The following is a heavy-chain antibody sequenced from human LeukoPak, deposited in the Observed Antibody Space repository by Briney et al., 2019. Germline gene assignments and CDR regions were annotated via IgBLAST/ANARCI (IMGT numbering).Heavy chain of an antibody. Sequence: GESLKISCQGSGYSFTSYWIGWVRQMPGKGLEWMGIIYPGDSDTRYSPSFQGQVTISADKSISTAYLQWSSLKASDTAMYYCMTHDDSSGYYMAFDIWGQGTMVTVSS. D-gene: IGHD3-22*01. CDR3: MTHDDSSGYYMAFDI. CDR1: GYSFTSYW. CDR2: IYPGDSDT. V-gene: IGHV5-51*01. J-gene: IGHJ3*02.